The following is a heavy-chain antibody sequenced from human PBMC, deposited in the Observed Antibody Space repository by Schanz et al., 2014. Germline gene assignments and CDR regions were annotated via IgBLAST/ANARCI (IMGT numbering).Heavy chain of an antibody. J-gene: IGHJ6*02. CDR1: GASISSGGYY. D-gene: IGHD3-16*01. CDR2: ISYSGST. V-gene: IGHV4-31*03. Sequence: QVQLQESGPGLVKPSQTLSLTCTVSGASISSGGYYWDWIRLLPGKGLEWIGYISYSGSTSFNPSHKGRLTMSVDTSKNQFSLRLSSVTAADTAVYYCARHGGIPYYPMDVWGQGTTVTVSS. CDR3: ARHGGIPYYPMDV.